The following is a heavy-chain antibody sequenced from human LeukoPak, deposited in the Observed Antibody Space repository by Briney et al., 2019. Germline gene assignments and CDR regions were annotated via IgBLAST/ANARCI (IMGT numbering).Heavy chain of an antibody. CDR3: VGDQLSMTHQWPLDT. D-gene: IGHD2/OR15-2a*01. CDR2: IFYGGKT. J-gene: IGHJ5*02. CDR1: VVSISFSGFY. Sequence: SETPSLTCTVSVVSISFSGFYWGWIRQPPGKGLEWIGSIFYGGKTYYRPSLSRRITVSVDTSKDQFSLRLNSVTDADTAVYYCVGDQLSMTHQWPLDTWGQGILVIVSS. V-gene: IGHV4-39*05.